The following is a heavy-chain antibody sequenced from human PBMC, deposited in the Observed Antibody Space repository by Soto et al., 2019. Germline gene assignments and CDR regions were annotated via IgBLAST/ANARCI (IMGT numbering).Heavy chain of an antibody. CDR1: EFTFSDYG. CDR2: ISYDGFNK. Sequence: QVHLVESGGGVVQPGRSLRLSCAASEFTFSDYGMHWVRQAPGKGLEWVTFISYDGFNKYYADSVKGRFTISRDNSKNTLYLQMNSLRPEDTAVYYCAKDLSDGDYTFHFWGQGTLVTVSS. J-gene: IGHJ4*02. D-gene: IGHD4-17*01. V-gene: IGHV3-30*18. CDR3: AKDLSDGDYTFHF.